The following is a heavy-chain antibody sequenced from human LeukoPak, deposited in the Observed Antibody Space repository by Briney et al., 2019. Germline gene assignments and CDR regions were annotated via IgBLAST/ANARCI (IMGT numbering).Heavy chain of an antibody. J-gene: IGHJ5*02. CDR2: IYSGGST. CDR1: GFTVSSNY. V-gene: IGHV3-53*01. D-gene: IGHD3-16*01. CDR3: ARDLQGGLWFDP. Sequence: GGSLRLSCAASGFTVSSNYMSWVRQAPGKGLEWVSVIYSGGSTYYADSVKGRFTISRDNSKNTLYLQMNSLRAEDTAVYYCARDLQGGLWFDPWGQGTLVTVSS.